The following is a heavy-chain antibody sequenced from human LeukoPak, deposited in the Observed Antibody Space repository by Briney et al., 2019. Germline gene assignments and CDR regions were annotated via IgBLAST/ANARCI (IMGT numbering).Heavy chain of an antibody. J-gene: IGHJ4*02. Sequence: GSLRLSCAASGFTLSSYEMNWVRQPPGKGLEWIGSIYYTGSTYYNPSLKSRVTISLDTSKNQFSLKLSSMTAADTAVYYCARQTVAPRYLDYWGQGTLVTVSS. CDR1: GFTLSSYE. CDR3: ARQTVAPRYLDY. CDR2: IYYTGST. V-gene: IGHV4-39*01. D-gene: IGHD6-19*01.